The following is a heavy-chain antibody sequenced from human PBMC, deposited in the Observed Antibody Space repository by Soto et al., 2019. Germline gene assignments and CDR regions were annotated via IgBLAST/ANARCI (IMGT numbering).Heavy chain of an antibody. V-gene: IGHV3-7*01. D-gene: IGHD2-21*01. CDR2: ISPDGSKM. Sequence: EVQLVESGGGLVQPGGSLRLSCAASGFSFSASWMSWARQVPGKGLEWVANISPDGSKMSYVDSVNDRFTISRGNAQNTLYLQMNSLRAEDTAVYYCARHVIRGQGTLVTVSS. CDR1: GFSFSASW. J-gene: IGHJ4*02. CDR3: ARHVI.